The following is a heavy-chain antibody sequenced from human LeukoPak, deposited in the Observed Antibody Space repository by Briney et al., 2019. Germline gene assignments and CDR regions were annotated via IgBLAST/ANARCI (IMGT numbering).Heavy chain of an antibody. J-gene: IGHJ4*02. CDR1: GFTFSSYA. Sequence: GGSLRLSCAASGFTFSSYAMSWVRQAPGKGLEWVSAISGSGGSTYYADSVKGRFTISRDNSKNTLYLQMNSLRAEDTAVYYCARSTLTGYYTFLDYWGQGTLVTVSS. V-gene: IGHV3-23*01. CDR3: ARSTLTGYYTFLDY. D-gene: IGHD3-9*01. CDR2: ISGSGGST.